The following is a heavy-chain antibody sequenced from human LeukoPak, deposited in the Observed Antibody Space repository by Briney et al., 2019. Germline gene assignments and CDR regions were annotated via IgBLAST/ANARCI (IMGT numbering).Heavy chain of an antibody. Sequence: SETLSLTCTVSGGSISSYYWSWIRQPPGKGLEWIGYIYYSGGTLYNPSLESRVTISVDTSKTHFSLELTSVTAADTAVYYCARHMSVTYDAFDLWGRGTMVTVSS. D-gene: IGHD2-21*02. V-gene: IGHV4-59*08. CDR2: IYYSGGT. J-gene: IGHJ3*01. CDR3: ARHMSVTYDAFDL. CDR1: GGSISSYY.